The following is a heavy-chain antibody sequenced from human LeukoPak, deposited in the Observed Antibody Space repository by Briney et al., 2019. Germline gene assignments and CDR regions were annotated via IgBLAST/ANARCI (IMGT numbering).Heavy chain of an antibody. V-gene: IGHV4-59*08. CDR2: XYYSGST. CDR1: GGSISNYX. Sequence: SETLSLTCTVSGGSISNYXXXXXRQPPGXGLXXXXXXYYSGSTNYNPSLKSRVTISVDTSRNQFSLKVTSVTAADTAVYYCARGIGGSGSYHYYGMDIWGQGTTVTVSS. D-gene: IGHD3-10*01. J-gene: IGHJ6*02. CDR3: ARGIGGSGSYHYYGMDI.